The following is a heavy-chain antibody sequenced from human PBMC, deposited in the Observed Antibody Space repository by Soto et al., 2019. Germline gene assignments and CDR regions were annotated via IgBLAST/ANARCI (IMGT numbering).Heavy chain of an antibody. V-gene: IGHV1-18*01. CDR1: GYTFTSYG. J-gene: IGHJ3*02. CDR3: ARGRFGVVPRPDAFYI. CDR2: ISAYNGNT. Sequence: ASVKVSCKASGYTFTSYGISWVRQAPGQGLEWMGWISAYNGNTNYAQKLQGRVTMTTDTSTSTAYMELRSLRSDDTAVYYCARGRFGVVPRPDAFYIWGQGTMVTVSS. D-gene: IGHD3-3*01.